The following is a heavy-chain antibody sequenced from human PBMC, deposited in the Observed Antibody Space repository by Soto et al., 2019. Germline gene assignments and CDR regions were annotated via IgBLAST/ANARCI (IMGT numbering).Heavy chain of an antibody. CDR2: ISRSGSDI. D-gene: IGHD2-2*03. CDR3: ATVGYCSSTSCQTRYYYYGMDV. CDR1: GFTFSDYS. Sequence: PGGSLRLSCAASGFTFSDYSMNWVRQAPGKGLEWVSYISRSGSDIYYADSVKGRFTISMANAKNSLFLQMNSLRAEDTAVYYCATVGYCSSTSCQTRYYYYGMDVWGQGTTVTVSS. J-gene: IGHJ6*02. V-gene: IGHV3-11*01.